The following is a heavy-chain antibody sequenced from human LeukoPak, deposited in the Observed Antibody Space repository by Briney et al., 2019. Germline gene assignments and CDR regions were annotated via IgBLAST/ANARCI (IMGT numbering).Heavy chain of an antibody. CDR3: TRARVVTVPGTADYYFYMDV. D-gene: IGHD6-19*01. J-gene: IGHJ6*03. V-gene: IGHV3-21*01. Sequence: GGSLRLSCAASGFTFNTYAMNWVRQAPGKGLEWVSSMTTISTLMYYAASVKGRFTVSRDNAKISLYLQMNSLRAEDTAVYYCTRARVVTVPGTADYYFYMDVWGRGTTVTVSS. CDR1: GFTFNTYA. CDR2: MTTISTLM.